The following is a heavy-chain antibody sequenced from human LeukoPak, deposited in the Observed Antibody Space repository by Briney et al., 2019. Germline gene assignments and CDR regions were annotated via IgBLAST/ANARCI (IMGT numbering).Heavy chain of an antibody. J-gene: IGHJ5*02. CDR1: GFTVSINY. CDR2: IYSGGST. D-gene: IGHD3-9*01. Sequence: GGSLRLSCAASGFTVSINYMSWLRQAPGKAVEWVSVIYSGGSTYYADSVKGRFTISRDNSKNTLYLQMNSLRAEDTAVYYCARGGDFDRARWFDPWGQGILVTVSS. CDR3: ARGGDFDRARWFDP. V-gene: IGHV3-53*01.